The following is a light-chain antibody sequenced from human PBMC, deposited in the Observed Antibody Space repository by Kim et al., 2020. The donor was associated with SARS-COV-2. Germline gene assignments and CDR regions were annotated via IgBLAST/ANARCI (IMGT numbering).Light chain of an antibody. J-gene: IGKJ5*01. CDR2: GAS. Sequence: ATITYKSSQSVLSSSNNKNYLGGHQQKPGQPPRLLIYGASSRESGVPDRFGGSGSGTDFTLTISSLQAEDVAVYYCQQYYTTPITFGQGTRLEIK. V-gene: IGKV4-1*01. CDR1: QSVLSSSNNKNY. CDR3: QQYYTTPIT.